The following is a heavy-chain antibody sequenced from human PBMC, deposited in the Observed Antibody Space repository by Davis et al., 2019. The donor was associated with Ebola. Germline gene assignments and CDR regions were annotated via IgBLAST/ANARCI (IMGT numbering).Heavy chain of an antibody. CDR3: ARDRGVYDILRDGMDV. D-gene: IGHD3-9*01. CDR1: GYTFTSYY. J-gene: IGHJ6*04. CDR2: INPNSGGT. V-gene: IGHV1-2*06. Sequence: AASVKVSCKASGYTFTSYYMHWVRQAPGQGLEWMGRINPNSGGTNYAQKFQGRVTMTRDTSISTAYMELSRLRSDDTAVYYCARDRGVYDILRDGMDVWGKGNPGHRLL.